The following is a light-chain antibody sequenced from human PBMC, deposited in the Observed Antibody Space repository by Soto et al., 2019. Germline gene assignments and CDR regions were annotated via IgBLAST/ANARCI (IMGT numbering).Light chain of an antibody. J-gene: IGKJ1*01. CDR2: GAS. V-gene: IGKV3-20*01. Sequence: EIVLTQSPVPLSLSPGERATLSCRASQSVTDFLAWYQQKPGQAPRLLIYGASSRATGVPDRFSGSGSGTDFTLTITRLEPEDFAVYYCQQYGGSPRTFGQGTKVDIK. CDR3: QQYGGSPRT. CDR1: QSVTDF.